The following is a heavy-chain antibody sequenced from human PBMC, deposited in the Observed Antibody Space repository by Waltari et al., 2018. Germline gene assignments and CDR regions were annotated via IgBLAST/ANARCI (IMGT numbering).Heavy chain of an antibody. J-gene: IGHJ4*02. CDR3: ARGTSGKAVARY. CDR2: INHSGST. V-gene: IGHV4-34*01. CDR1: GGSFSGYY. Sequence: QVQLQQWGAGLLKPSETLSLTCAVYGGSFSGYYWSWIRQPPGKGLEWIGEINHSGSTNYNPALRSRVTISVDTSKNQFSLKLGSVTAADTAVYYCARGTSGKAVARYWGQGTLVTVSS. D-gene: IGHD6-19*01.